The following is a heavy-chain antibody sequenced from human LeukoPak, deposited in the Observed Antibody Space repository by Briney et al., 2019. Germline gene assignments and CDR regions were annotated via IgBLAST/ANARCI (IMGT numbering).Heavy chain of an antibody. J-gene: IGHJ4*02. D-gene: IGHD6-19*01. V-gene: IGHV1-24*01. Sequence: ASVTVSCKVSGYTLIELSMHWVRQAPGKGLEWMGGFDPEDGETIYAQKFQGRVTMTEDTSTDTAYMELSSLRSEDTAVYYCATDGSGWYDYWGQGTLVTVSS. CDR2: FDPEDGET. CDR3: ATDGSGWYDY. CDR1: GYTLIELS.